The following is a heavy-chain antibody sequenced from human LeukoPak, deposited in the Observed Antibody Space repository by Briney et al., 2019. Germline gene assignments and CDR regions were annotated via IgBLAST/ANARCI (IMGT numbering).Heavy chain of an antibody. CDR1: GFTFRNYN. D-gene: IGHD6-13*01. CDR3: ASAEDIAAADTAFDY. V-gene: IGHV3-21*01. CDR2: ITTSSTYK. Sequence: GGSLRLSCAASGFTFRNYNMNWVRQAPGKGLEWVSSITTSSTYKYFADSVKGRFTISRDNAKNSLYLQMNSLRAEDTAVYYCASAEDIAAADTAFDYWGQGTLVTVSS. J-gene: IGHJ4*02.